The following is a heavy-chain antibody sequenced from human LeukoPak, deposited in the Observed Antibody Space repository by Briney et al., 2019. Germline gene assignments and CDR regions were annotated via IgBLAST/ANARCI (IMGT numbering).Heavy chain of an antibody. CDR3: ARDSADYYYDSSSWFDP. D-gene: IGHD3-22*01. V-gene: IGHV3-30-3*01. Sequence: GGSLRLSCAASGFTFSSYAMHWVRQAPGKGLEWVAVISYDGSNKYYADSVKGRFTISRDNSKNTLYLQMNSLRAEDTAVYYCARDSADYYYDSSSWFDPWGQGTLVTVSS. J-gene: IGHJ5*02. CDR1: GFTFSSYA. CDR2: ISYDGSNK.